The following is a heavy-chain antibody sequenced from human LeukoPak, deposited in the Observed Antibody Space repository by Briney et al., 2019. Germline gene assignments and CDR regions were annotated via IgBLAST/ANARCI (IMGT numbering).Heavy chain of an antibody. CDR3: ASASTGYCSGGSCYSDY. Sequence: GGSLRLSCAASGFTFSSYAMHWVRQAPGKGLEWVAVISYDGSNKYYADSVKGRFTISRDNSKNTLYLQMNSLRAEDTAVYYCASASTGYCSGGSCYSDYWGQGTLVTVSS. CDR2: ISYDGSNK. J-gene: IGHJ4*02. V-gene: IGHV3-30-3*01. D-gene: IGHD2-15*01. CDR1: GFTFSSYA.